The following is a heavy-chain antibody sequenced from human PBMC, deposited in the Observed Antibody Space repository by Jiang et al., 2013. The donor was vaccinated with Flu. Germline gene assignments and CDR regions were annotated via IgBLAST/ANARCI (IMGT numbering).Heavy chain of an antibody. CDR1: GSSVSSGSSY. Sequence: LLKPSETLSLTCTVSGSSVSSGSSYWSWIRQPPGKGLEWIGKIYDSGSTDYNPSLKSRVTISVDTSKNQFSLKLTSVTAADTAVYYCARVAGHLDVYYYYGMDVWGQGTTVTVSS. D-gene: IGHD2-2*03. J-gene: IGHJ6*02. CDR2: IYDSGST. V-gene: IGHV4-61*01. CDR3: ARVAGHLDVYYYYGMDV.